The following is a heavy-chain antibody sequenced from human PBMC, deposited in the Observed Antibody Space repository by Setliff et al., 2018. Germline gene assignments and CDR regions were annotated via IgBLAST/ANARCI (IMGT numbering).Heavy chain of an antibody. J-gene: IGHJ4*02. V-gene: IGHV1-18*01. D-gene: IGHD6-19*01. CDR2: ISAQDGNT. CDR3: VRSSAPQVVLAADFDF. CDR1: GYSFLSYG. Sequence: GASVKVSCKASGYSFLSYGITWVRQAPGQGLEWMGWISAQDGNTIYAQNFQGRVTMTTDTSATTVYMELKSLRSDDTAVYYCVRSSAPQVVLAADFDFWGQGTPVTVSS.